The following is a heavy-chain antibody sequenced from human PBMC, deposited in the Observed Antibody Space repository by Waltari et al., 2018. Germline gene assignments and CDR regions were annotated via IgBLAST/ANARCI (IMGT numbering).Heavy chain of an antibody. CDR2: TTDDGTKR. V-gene: IGHV3-30*18. D-gene: IGHD2-2*01. CDR3: AKGLIYCSSNSCYYMDV. CDR1: GFSFSSSG. Sequence: QVQLVESGGGVVQPGGSLRLSCAASGFSFSSSGMHWVRQAPGKGLEWVAVTTDDGTKRNYADSVKGRFTISRDDSKNTLFLQMNSLRADDTAVYYCAKGLIYCSSNSCYYMDVWGQGTSVTVSS. J-gene: IGHJ6*03.